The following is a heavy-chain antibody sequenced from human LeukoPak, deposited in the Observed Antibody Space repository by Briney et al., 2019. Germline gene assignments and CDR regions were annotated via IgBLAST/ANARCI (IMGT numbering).Heavy chain of an antibody. V-gene: IGHV1-2*02. CDR2: INPNSGGT. D-gene: IGHD6-6*01. CDR1: GYTFTGYY. Sequence: GASVKVSCKASGYTFTGYYMHWVRQAPGQGLEWMGWINPNSGGTNYAQKFQGRVTMTRDTSISTAYMELSRLRSDDTAVYYCARVLYPYSSSSPQSDWGQGTLVTVSS. CDR3: ARVLYPYSSSSPQSD. J-gene: IGHJ4*02.